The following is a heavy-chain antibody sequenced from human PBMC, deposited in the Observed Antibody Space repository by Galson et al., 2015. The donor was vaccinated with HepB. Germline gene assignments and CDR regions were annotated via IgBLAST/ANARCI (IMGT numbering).Heavy chain of an antibody. CDR2: ISAFNGNT. V-gene: IGHV1-18*04. D-gene: IGHD4-11*01. J-gene: IGHJ4*02. CDR3: ARGAYDYSEYFSN. Sequence: SVKVSCKASGYPLINYGISWVRQAPGQGLEWMGWISAFNGNTNYAQKFQGRVTLTTDTSTNTAYMELRSLRSGDAAVYYCARGAYDYSEYFSNWGQGTLVTVSS. CDR1: GYPLINYG.